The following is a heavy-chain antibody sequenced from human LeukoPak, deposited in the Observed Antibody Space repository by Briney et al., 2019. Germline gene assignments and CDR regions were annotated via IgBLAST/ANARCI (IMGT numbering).Heavy chain of an antibody. CDR2: INPDGSTT. V-gene: IGHV3-74*01. J-gene: IGHJ6*02. CDR1: GFTFSRYW. CDR3: AREKQNEGSGMDV. D-gene: IGHD1-1*01. Sequence: GGSLRLSCAASGFTFSRYWIHWVRQAPGKGLEWVSRINPDGSTTTYADSVKGRFTISRDNAKNTVYLQMNSLRAGDTAVYYCAREKQNEGSGMDVWGQGTTVTVSS.